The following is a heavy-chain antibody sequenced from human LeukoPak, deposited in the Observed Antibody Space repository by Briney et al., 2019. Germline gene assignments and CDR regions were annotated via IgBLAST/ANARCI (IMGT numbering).Heavy chain of an antibody. D-gene: IGHD2-2*03. CDR3: AKIGYCSSTSCLGYYYGMDV. V-gene: IGHV3-9*01. CDR2: ISWSSGSI. J-gene: IGHJ6*02. CDR1: GFTFDDYA. Sequence: GRSLRLSCVASGFTFDDYAMHWVRQAPGKGLEWVSGISWSSGSIGYADSVKGRFTISRDNAKNSLYLQMNSLRAEDTALYYCAKIGYCSSTSCLGYYYGMDVWGQGTTVTVSS.